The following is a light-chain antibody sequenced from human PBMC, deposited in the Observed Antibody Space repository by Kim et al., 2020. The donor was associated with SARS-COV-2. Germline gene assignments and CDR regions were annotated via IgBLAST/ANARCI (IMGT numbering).Light chain of an antibody. V-gene: IGLV2-14*03. CDR3: SSYTSSSPWV. CDR2: DVS. J-gene: IGLJ3*02. Sequence: GQARNRDWKGNSSDVGGYNNVAWDQKNQGKDPKRMIYDVSNRPSGVSNRFSGYKSGNTAYLTISGLQAEDEADYYCSSYTSSSPWVVGGGTKLTVL. CDR1: SSDVGGYNN.